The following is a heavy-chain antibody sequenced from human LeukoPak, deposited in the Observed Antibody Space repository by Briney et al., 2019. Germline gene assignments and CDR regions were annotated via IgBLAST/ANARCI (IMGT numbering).Heavy chain of an antibody. CDR3: ARENTLVRGTRNPFDY. D-gene: IGHD3-10*01. CDR1: GDSVSSNDAA. CDR2: TFYRSKWYY. Sequence: SQTLSLTCAISGDSVSSNDAAWDWIRQSPSRGLEWLGRTFYRSKWYYDSAVSVKSRITINPDTSKNQFSLQLNSVTPEDTAVYYCARENTLVRGTRNPFDYWGRGTLVTVSS. J-gene: IGHJ4*02. V-gene: IGHV6-1*01.